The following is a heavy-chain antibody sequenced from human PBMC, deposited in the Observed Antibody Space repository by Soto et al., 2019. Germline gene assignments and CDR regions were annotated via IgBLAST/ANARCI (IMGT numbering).Heavy chain of an antibody. D-gene: IGHD2-21*01. CDR2: IYNSETT. CDR3: ARHCGGRSDDDTSYPFDW. Sequence: ETLSLTCTVSGGSISNYDWSCIRQPPGERLEWVGYIYNSETTNYNPSLESRVTVSVDTSKNQFSLKLRSVTAADTAVYYCARHCGGRSDDDTSYPFDWWGQGTMVTVAS. CDR1: GGSISNYD. J-gene: IGHJ3*01. V-gene: IGHV4-59*08.